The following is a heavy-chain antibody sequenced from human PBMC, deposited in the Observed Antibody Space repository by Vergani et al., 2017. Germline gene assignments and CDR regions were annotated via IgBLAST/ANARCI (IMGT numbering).Heavy chain of an antibody. CDR1: GGSISSGSYY. J-gene: IGHJ4*02. Sequence: QVQLQESGPGLVKPSQTLSLTCTVSGGSISSGSYYWSWIRQPAGKGLEWIGRIYTSGSTNYNPSLKSRVTMSVDTSKNQFSLKLSSVTAADTAVYYCARGPRYNWNDLGFDYWGQGTLVTVSS. D-gene: IGHD1-1*01. CDR2: IYTSGST. CDR3: ARGPRYNWNDLGFDY. V-gene: IGHV4-61*02.